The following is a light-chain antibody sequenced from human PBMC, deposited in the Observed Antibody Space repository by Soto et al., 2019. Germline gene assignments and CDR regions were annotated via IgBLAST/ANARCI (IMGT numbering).Light chain of an antibody. J-gene: IGKJ3*01. Sequence: EIVLTQSPGTLSLSPGERATLSCRASQNVDSNYLAWYQQKPGQAPRIIIFGASGRATGIPDRFSGSGSGTDFTLTISRLEPEDFAVYYCQQYTTSPFTFGPGTKVDIK. CDR1: QNVDSNY. V-gene: IGKV3-20*01. CDR2: GAS. CDR3: QQYTTSPFT.